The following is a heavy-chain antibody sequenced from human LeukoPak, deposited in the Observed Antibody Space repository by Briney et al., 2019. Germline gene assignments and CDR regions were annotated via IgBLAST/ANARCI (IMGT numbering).Heavy chain of an antibody. CDR3: AESSGAAFDI. CDR1: GGSISSYY. D-gene: IGHD3-22*01. Sequence: SETLSLTCTVSGGSISSYYWSWIRQPAGKGLEWIGYIYYSGSTNYNPSLKSRVTISVDTSKNQFSLKLSSVTAADTAVYYCAESSGAAFDIWGQGTMVTVSS. V-gene: IGHV4-59*01. CDR2: IYYSGST. J-gene: IGHJ3*02.